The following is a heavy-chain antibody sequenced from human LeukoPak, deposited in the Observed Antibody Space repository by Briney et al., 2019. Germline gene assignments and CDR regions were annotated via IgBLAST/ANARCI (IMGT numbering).Heavy chain of an antibody. J-gene: IGHJ4*02. CDR1: GFTFRYYA. CDR2: ISNNGGST. D-gene: IGHD2-21*01. Sequence: GGSLRLSCAASGFTFRYYAMNWVRQAPGKGLEWVSEISNNGGSTYYADSVKGRFTISRDNSQNTLYLQMNSLSVEDTAVYYCAFPYYFDYWGQGTLVTVSS. CDR3: AFPYYFDY. V-gene: IGHV3-23*01.